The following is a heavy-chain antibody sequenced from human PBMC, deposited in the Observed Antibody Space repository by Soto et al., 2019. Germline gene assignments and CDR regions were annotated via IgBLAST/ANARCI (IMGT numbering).Heavy chain of an antibody. CDR1: GFTFSSHE. CDR3: ATNWKSMTHDAFDI. Sequence: GGSPKLSCAASGFTFSSHEMNWVRKAPGKGLEWVSYISSTGNTIYYADSVKGRFTISRDNAKNSLYLQMNSLRAEDTAVYYCATNWKSMTHDAFDIWGQGTMVTVSS. J-gene: IGHJ3*02. V-gene: IGHV3-48*03. D-gene: IGHD1-1*01. CDR2: ISSTGNTI.